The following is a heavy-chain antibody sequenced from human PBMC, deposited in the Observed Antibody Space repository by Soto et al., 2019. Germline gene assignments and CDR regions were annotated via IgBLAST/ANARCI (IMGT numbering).Heavy chain of an antibody. Sequence: PSETLSLTCTVSGGSIRTYYWSWVRQPPGKGLEWIGYIYYSGSTSYNPSLKSRVTISVDTSKNQFSLKLSSVTAADTAVYYCARGPGFAGYWGQGTLVTVSS. CDR3: ARGPGFAGY. CDR1: GGSIRTYY. CDR2: IYYSGST. J-gene: IGHJ4*02. V-gene: IGHV4-59*01. D-gene: IGHD3-10*01.